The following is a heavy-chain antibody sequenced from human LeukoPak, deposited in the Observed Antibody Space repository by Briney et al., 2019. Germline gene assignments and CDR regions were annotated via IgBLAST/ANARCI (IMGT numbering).Heavy chain of an antibody. CDR3: ATSTGYSSSWGAFDI. CDR1: GHSFTGCY. Sequence: ASVKVSCKASGHSFTGCYMHWVRQAPGQGLEWMAWMNYNSGGTNYAQKFQGRVTMTRDTSISTAYMELITLRSDDTAVYYCATSTGYSSSWGAFDIWGQGTMVTVSS. J-gene: IGHJ3*02. D-gene: IGHD6-13*01. CDR2: MNYNSGGT. V-gene: IGHV1-2*02.